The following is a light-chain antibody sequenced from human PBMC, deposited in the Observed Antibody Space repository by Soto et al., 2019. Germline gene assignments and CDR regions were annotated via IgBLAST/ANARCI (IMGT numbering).Light chain of an antibody. CDR2: DAS. CDR1: QSISNY. Sequence: EIVLTQSQATLSLSPGERASLSCRASQSISNYLAWYQQKPGQAPRLLIYDASNRATGIPARFSGSGSETDFSLTISSLEPEDFAVYYCQQRTRWPPLTFGGGTKVEIK. V-gene: IGKV3-11*01. CDR3: QQRTRWPPLT. J-gene: IGKJ4*01.